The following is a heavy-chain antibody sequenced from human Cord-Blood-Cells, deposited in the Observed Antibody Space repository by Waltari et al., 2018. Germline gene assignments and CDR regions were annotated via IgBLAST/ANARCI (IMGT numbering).Heavy chain of an antibody. CDR2: IKQDGSEK. J-gene: IGHJ4*02. CDR1: GFTFSSYW. Sequence: EVQLVESGGGLVQPGGSLRLSCAASGFTFSSYWLGWVRQAPGKGLEWVANIKQDGSEKYYVDSVKGRFTISRDNAKNSLYLQMNSLRAEDTAVYYCARGGLRIAARFDYWGQGTLVTVSS. D-gene: IGHD6-6*01. V-gene: IGHV3-7*01. CDR3: ARGGLRIAARFDY.